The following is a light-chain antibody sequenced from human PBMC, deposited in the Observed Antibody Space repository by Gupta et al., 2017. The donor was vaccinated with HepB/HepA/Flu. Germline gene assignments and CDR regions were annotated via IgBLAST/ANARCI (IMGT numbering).Light chain of an antibody. CDR2: GTS. V-gene: IGKV3-20*01. Sequence: EAVLTQSPGTLSLSPGERATLSCRASQTIRSSNLDWYQQKPGQAPRLIIYGTSSSVTGIPDRFSGSAWAKGFTTTSNGRQDELYAVYYGQPHCPSRTFGQGTKLEVK. CDR3: QPHCPSRT. CDR1: QTIRSSN. J-gene: IGKJ1*01.